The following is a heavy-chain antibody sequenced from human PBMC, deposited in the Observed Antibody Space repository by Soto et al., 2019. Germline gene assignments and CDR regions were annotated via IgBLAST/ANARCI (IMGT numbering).Heavy chain of an antibody. CDR2: ISGSGGST. D-gene: IGHD3-3*01. CDR3: AKGGGDFWRGYYLDY. V-gene: IGHV3-23*01. Sequence: GGSLRLSCAASGFTFSSYAMSWVRQAPGKGLEWVSAISGSGGSTYYADSVKGRFTISRDNSKNTLYLQMNSLRAEDTAVYYCAKGGGDFWRGYYLDYWGQGTLVTVSS. CDR1: GFTFSSYA. J-gene: IGHJ4*02.